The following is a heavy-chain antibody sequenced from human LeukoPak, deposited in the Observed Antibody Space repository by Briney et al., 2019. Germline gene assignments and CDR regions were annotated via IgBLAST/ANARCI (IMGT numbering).Heavy chain of an antibody. Sequence: GGSLRLSCAASGFTFSGSAMHWVRQASGKGLEWVGRIRSKANSYATAYAASVKGRFTISRDDSKNTAYLQMNSLKTEDTAVYYCTRSPPRLSVWGSYRYTLYYFDYWGQGTLVTVSS. D-gene: IGHD3-16*02. V-gene: IGHV3-73*01. CDR3: TRSPPRLSVWGSYRYTLYYFDY. CDR1: GFTFSGSA. J-gene: IGHJ4*02. CDR2: IRSKANSYAT.